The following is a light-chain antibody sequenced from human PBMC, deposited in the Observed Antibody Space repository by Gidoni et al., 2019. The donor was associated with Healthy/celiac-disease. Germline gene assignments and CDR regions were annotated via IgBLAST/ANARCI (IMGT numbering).Light chain of an antibody. V-gene: IGKV1-33*01. CDR1: QDLSNY. J-gene: IGKJ5*01. CDR2: DAS. Sequence: DIQMTQSPSSLSASVGDRVTFTCQASQDLSNYLNWYQQKPGKAPKRLIYDASHLEPGVPYRYSGSGSGTDFTCTISSLQPEDIATYYCQQYDNLPAITFGQGTRLEIK. CDR3: QQYDNLPAIT.